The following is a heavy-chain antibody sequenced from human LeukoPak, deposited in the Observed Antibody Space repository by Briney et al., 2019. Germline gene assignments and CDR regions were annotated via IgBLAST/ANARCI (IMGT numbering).Heavy chain of an antibody. CDR2: IYTSGST. CDR3: ARDRLNYFDY. Sequence: SETLSLTCTASGGSISSGSYYWSWIRQPAGKGLEWIGRIYTSGSTNYNPSLKSRVTISVDTSKNQFSLKLSSVTAADTAVYYCARDRLNYFDYWGQGTLVTVSS. CDR1: GGSISSGSYY. J-gene: IGHJ4*02. V-gene: IGHV4-61*02. D-gene: IGHD5-12*01.